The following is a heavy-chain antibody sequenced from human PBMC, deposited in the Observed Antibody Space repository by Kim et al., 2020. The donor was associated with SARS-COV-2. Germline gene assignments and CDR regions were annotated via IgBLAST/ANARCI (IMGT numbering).Heavy chain of an antibody. J-gene: IGHJ5*02. Sequence: KLQGRVTMTTDASTSTAYMELRSLRSDDTAVYYCARERGTVAGPSNWFDPWGQGTLVTVSS. D-gene: IGHD6-19*01. CDR3: ARERGTVAGPSNWFDP. V-gene: IGHV1-18*01.